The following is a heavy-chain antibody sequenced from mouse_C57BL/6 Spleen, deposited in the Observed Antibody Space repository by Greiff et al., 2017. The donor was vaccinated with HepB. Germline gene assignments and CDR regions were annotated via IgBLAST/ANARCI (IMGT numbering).Heavy chain of an antibody. J-gene: IGHJ4*01. V-gene: IGHV1-80*01. D-gene: IGHD3-2*02. CDR1: GYAFSSYW. CDR2: IYPGDGDT. CDR3: ARESSGYYAMDY. Sequence: QVQLKESGAELVKPGASVKISCKASGYAFSSYWMNWVKQRPGKGLEWIGQIYPGDGDTNYNGKFKGKATLTADKSSSTAYMQLSSLTSEDSAVYFCARESSGYYAMDYWGQGTSVTVSS.